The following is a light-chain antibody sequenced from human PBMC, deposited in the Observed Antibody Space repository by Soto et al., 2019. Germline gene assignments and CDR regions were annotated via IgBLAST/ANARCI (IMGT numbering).Light chain of an antibody. CDR2: GAS. V-gene: IGKV3-20*01. CDR3: QKYGSSPQT. Sequence: EIVLTQSPGTLSLSPGERHTLSCRASQSVSSSYLAWYQQKPGQAPRLLIYGASSRATGIPDRFSGSWSGTDFTIIISRLEPEDFAVYYCQKYGSSPQTFGQWTRLEIK. CDR1: QSVSSSY. J-gene: IGKJ5*01.